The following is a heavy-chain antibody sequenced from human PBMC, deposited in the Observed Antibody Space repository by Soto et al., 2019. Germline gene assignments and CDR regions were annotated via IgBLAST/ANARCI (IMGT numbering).Heavy chain of an antibody. CDR2: ISGSGGST. J-gene: IGHJ3*02. V-gene: IGHV3-23*01. Sequence: GGSLRLSCAASGFTFSSYAMSWVRQAPGKGLEWVSAISGSGGSTYYADSVKGRFTISRDNSKNTLYLQMNSLRAEDTAVYYCAKDTATVVTPGSHAFDIWGQGTMVTVSS. CDR3: AKDTATVVTPGSHAFDI. D-gene: IGHD5-18*01. CDR1: GFTFSSYA.